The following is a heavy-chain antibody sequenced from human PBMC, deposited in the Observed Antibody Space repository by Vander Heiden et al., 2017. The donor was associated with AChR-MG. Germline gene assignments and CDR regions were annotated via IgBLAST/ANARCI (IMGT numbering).Heavy chain of an antibody. CDR1: GFTFRGYA. CDR3: AKEHTVTTWGGYFDY. CDR2: ISGSGGST. Sequence: EVQLLESGGGLVQPGGSLRLSCAASGFTFRGYAMSWVRQAPGKGLEWVSAISGSGGSTYYADSVKGRFTISRDNSKNTLYLQMNSLRAEDTAVYYCAKEHTVTTWGGYFDYWGQGTLVTVSS. J-gene: IGHJ4*02. D-gene: IGHD4-17*01. V-gene: IGHV3-23*01.